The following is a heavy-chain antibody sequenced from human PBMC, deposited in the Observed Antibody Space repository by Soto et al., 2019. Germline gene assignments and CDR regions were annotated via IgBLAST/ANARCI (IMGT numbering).Heavy chain of an antibody. CDR1: GFIVSSSY. D-gene: IGHD1-1*01. Sequence: EVQLVESGGGLVQPGGSLRLSCEASGFIVSSSYMSWVRQAPGKGLEWVSVIYLDGTIYYADSVKGRFTISRPNSKNTLYLQMNSLIVEDTAVYYCARDKNGDAAVFDRWGQGTLVTVSS. CDR3: ARDKNGDAAVFDR. V-gene: IGHV3-53*04. J-gene: IGHJ4*02. CDR2: IYLDGTI.